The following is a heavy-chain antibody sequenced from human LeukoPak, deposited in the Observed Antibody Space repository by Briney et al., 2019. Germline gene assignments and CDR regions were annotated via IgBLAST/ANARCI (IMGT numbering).Heavy chain of an antibody. J-gene: IGHJ4*02. V-gene: IGHV4-34*01. Sequence: PSETLSLTCAVYGASFSDNYWSWIRQFPEKGLEWIGEINNSGSTSYNPSLNSRVIMSVDVSKNQFSLRLSSVTAADTAVYYCARGGYGPRLGNWGQGTLVTVSS. D-gene: IGHD3-16*01. CDR3: ARGGYGPRLGN. CDR2: INNSGST. CDR1: GASFSDNY.